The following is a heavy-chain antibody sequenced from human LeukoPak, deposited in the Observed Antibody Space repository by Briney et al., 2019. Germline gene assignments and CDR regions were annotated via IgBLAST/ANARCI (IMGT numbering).Heavy chain of an antibody. CDR3: AKSMVATMMTFDY. J-gene: IGHJ4*02. Sequence: GGSLRLSCAASGFTFSSYGIHWVRQAPGKGLEWVAVISYDGSNKYYADSVKGRFTISRDNSKNTLYLQMNSLRAEDAAVYYCAKSMVATMMTFDYWGQGTLVTVSS. CDR2: ISYDGSNK. D-gene: IGHD5-12*01. CDR1: GFTFSSYG. V-gene: IGHV3-30*18.